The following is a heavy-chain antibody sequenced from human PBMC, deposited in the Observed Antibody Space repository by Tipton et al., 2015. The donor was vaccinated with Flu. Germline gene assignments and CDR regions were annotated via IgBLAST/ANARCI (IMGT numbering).Heavy chain of an antibody. J-gene: IGHJ3*02. D-gene: IGHD4-17*01. V-gene: IGHV2-5*02. CDR2: IYWDDDK. CDR3: ARITVTMAFDI. CDR1: GFSLSTSGVG. Sequence: LVKPSQTLTLTCTFSGFSLSTSGVGVGWIRQPPGKALEWLALIYWDDDKRYSPSLKSRLTITKDTSKNQVVLTMTNMDPVDTATYYCARITVTMAFDIWGQGTMVTVSS.